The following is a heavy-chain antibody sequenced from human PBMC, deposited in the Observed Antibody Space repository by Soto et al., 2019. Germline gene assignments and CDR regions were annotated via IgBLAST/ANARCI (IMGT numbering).Heavy chain of an antibody. V-gene: IGHV4-59*11. CDR3: AAATGCWYFDS. D-gene: IGHD2-2*01. CDR1: GASIIGHY. CDR2: VYNYRST. Sequence: QVRLQETGPGLLKPSETLSLTCTVSGASIIGHYWSWLRHPPGKGLAWIGYVYNYRSTTFTASLNSRVTTSEDTYRSQISLNLTSLPSSDTPMYYCAAATGCWYFDSCGQGPIVTLSS. J-gene: IGHJ4*02.